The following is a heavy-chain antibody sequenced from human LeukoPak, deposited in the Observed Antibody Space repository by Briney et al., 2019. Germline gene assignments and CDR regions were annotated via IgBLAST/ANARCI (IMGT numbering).Heavy chain of an antibody. CDR3: ARDKDYTIDY. CDR1: GFTFSNHA. CDR2: IGGGGDR. D-gene: IGHD2-2*02. Sequence: GGSLRLSCAVSGFTFSNHAMSWVRQAPGKGLEWVSTIGGGGDRYYADSVKGRFTISRDNAKSSLFLQMNNVRVEDTAVYYCARDKDYTIDYWGQGTLVTVSS. V-gene: IGHV3-23*01. J-gene: IGHJ4*02.